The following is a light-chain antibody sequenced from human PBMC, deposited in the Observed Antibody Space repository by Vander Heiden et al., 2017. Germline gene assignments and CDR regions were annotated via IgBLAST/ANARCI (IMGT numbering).Light chain of an antibody. Sequence: SSELTQDPAVSVALGQTVRITCQGDSLRSYYAIWYQQKPGQAPLLVIYAKNNRPSGIPDRFSGSSSGNTASLTITGAQAEDEADYYCSSRDSSGNHPNWVFGGGTKLTVL. CDR2: AKN. J-gene: IGLJ3*02. CDR1: SLRSYY. CDR3: SSRDSSGNHPNWV. V-gene: IGLV3-19*01.